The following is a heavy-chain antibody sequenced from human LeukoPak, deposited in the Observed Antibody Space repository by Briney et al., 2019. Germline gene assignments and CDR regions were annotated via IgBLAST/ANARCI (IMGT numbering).Heavy chain of an antibody. CDR3: ALVAAVQYYMDV. J-gene: IGHJ6*03. CDR1: GYTFSSYW. Sequence: PGESLKISCKGSGYTFSSYWIGWVRQMPGKGLEWMGMIHPGDSDTRYSPSFQGQVTISADKSISTAYLQWSSLKASDTAMYYCALVAAVQYYMDVWGKGTTVTISS. D-gene: IGHD6-13*01. V-gene: IGHV5-51*01. CDR2: IHPGDSDT.